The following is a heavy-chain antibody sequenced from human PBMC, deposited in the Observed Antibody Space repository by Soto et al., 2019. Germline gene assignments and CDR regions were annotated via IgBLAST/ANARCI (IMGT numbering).Heavy chain of an antibody. CDR1: GYTFTSYD. V-gene: IGHV1-8*01. J-gene: IGHJ6*03. Sequence: ASVKVSCKASGYTFTSYDINWVRQATGQGLEWMGWMNPNSGNTGYAQKFQGRVTMTRNTSISTAYMELSSLRSEDTAVYYCAGVLTEPIDIVVVPAATSSCMDVWGKGTTVTVSS. D-gene: IGHD2-2*01. CDR3: AGVLTEPIDIVVVPAATSSCMDV. CDR2: MNPNSGNT.